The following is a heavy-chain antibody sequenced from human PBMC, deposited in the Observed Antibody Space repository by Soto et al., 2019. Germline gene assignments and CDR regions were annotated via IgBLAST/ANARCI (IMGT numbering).Heavy chain of an antibody. J-gene: IGHJ6*03. CDR1: GGSISSGGYY. D-gene: IGHD3-10*01. CDR3: AVVRGVRGYYYYVDV. CDR2: IYYSGST. V-gene: IGHV4-31*03. Sequence: SETLSLTCTVSGGSISSGGYYWSWIRQHPGKGLEWIGYIYYSGSTYYNPSLKSRVTISVDTSKNQFSLKLSSVTAADTAVYYCAVVRGVRGYYYYVDVWGKGTTVTVSS.